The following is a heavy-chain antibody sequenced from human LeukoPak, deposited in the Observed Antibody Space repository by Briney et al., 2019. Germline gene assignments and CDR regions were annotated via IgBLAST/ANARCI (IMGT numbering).Heavy chain of an antibody. Sequence: ASVKVSCKASGGTFSSYAISWVRQAPGQGLEWVGGIIPIFGTANYAQKFQGRVTITADESPSTAYMELSSLRSEDTAVYYCARVGGNDCDDSSGYYPYFDYWGKGTLITVSS. D-gene: IGHD3-22*01. CDR1: GGTFSSYA. J-gene: IGHJ4*02. CDR2: IIPIFGTA. CDR3: ARVGGNDCDDSSGYYPYFDY. V-gene: IGHV1-69*13.